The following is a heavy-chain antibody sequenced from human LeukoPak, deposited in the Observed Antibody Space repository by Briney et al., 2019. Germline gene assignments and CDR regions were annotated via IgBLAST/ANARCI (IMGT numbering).Heavy chain of an antibody. Sequence: PSETLSLTCSVSGGFNTHYYWSWIRQPPGKGLEWIGYFYHSASTNYNPSLKSRVTISVDTSKNHFSLKLSSVTAADTAVYYCARVGVATIGDWYFDLWGRGTLVTVSS. CDR2: FYHSAST. V-gene: IGHV4-59*01. D-gene: IGHD6-19*01. CDR3: ARVGVATIGDWYFDL. CDR1: GGFNTHYY. J-gene: IGHJ2*01.